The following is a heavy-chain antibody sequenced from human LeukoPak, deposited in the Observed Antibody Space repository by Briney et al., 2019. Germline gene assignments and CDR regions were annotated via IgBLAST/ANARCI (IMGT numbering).Heavy chain of an antibody. Sequence: GGSLRLSCAASGFTFSSYAMHWVRQAPGKGLEWVAVILYDGSNKYYADSVKGRFTISRDNSKNTLYLQMNSLRAEDTAVYYCARDRVVVVAATIYNWFDPWGQGTLVTVSS. J-gene: IGHJ5*02. CDR2: ILYDGSNK. CDR3: ARDRVVVVAATIYNWFDP. D-gene: IGHD2-15*01. CDR1: GFTFSSYA. V-gene: IGHV3-30*04.